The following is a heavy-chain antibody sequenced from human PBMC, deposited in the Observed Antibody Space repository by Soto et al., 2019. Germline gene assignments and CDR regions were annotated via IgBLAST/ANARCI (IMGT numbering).Heavy chain of an antibody. V-gene: IGHV3-23*01. CDR1: GFTFSSYA. D-gene: IGHD3-22*01. J-gene: IGHJ2*01. CDR3: AKDPLYDSSGYPTYWYFDL. Sequence: PGGSLRPSCAASGFTFSSYAMSWVRQAPGKGLEWVSAISGSGGSTYYADSVKGRFTISRDNSKNTLYLQMNSLRAEDTAVYYCAKDPLYDSSGYPTYWYFDLWGRGTLVTVSS. CDR2: ISGSGGST.